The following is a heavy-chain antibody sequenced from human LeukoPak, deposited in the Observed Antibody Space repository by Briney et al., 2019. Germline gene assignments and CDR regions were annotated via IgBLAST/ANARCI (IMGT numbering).Heavy chain of an antibody. D-gene: IGHD3-10*01. J-gene: IGHJ3*02. CDR2: ISYSGST. V-gene: IGHV4-59*08. CDR3: ARESGSSLNDAFDI. Sequence: SETLSLTCTVSGGSISSYYWSWIRQPPGKGLEWIGYISYSGSTNYKSSLKSRVTISVDTSKNQFSLKLSSVAAADTAVYYCARESGSSLNDAFDIWGQGTMVTVSS. CDR1: GGSISSYY.